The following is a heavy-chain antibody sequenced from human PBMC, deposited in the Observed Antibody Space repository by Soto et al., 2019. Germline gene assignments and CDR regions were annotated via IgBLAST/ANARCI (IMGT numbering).Heavy chain of an antibody. V-gene: IGHV3-7*03. CDR1: GFTFSSYW. J-gene: IGHJ3*02. CDR3: ASTGTLDAFDI. D-gene: IGHD1-1*01. Sequence: WGSLRLSCAASGFTFSSYWMSWVRQAPGKGLEWVANIKQDGSEKYYVDSVKGRFTISRDNAKNSLYLQMNSLRAEDTAVYYCASTGTLDAFDIWGQGTMVTVSS. CDR2: IKQDGSEK.